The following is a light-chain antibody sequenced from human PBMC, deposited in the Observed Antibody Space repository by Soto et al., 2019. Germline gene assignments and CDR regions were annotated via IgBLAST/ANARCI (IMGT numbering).Light chain of an antibody. CDR1: QDLNTRY. J-gene: IGKJ3*01. Sequence: IVLTQSPGTLSLSPGERATLSCRASQDLNTRYSAWYQQKRGQPPSLLIFATSTRASGIPDRFSGSGSGRDFTLTISRLEPEDFAVYYCQQYGSSPFTFGPGTKVDIK. CDR2: ATS. CDR3: QQYGSSPFT. V-gene: IGKV3-20*01.